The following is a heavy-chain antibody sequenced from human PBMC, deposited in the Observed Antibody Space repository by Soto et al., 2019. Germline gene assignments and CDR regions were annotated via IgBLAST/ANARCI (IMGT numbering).Heavy chain of an antibody. CDR2: INVGNGNT. D-gene: IGHD2-15*01. CDR1: GYTFSTYA. V-gene: IGHV1-3*01. CDR3: ARDGYCRGGDCYSVY. Sequence: QVQLVQSGAEVKNPGASVKIYCKASGYTFSTYAIHWVRQAPGQSLEWMGWINVGNGNTKYSQKLQGRVSITRDTSASTAYMELSSLRSEDTAVYYCARDGYCRGGDCYSVYWGQGTLVTVSS. J-gene: IGHJ4*02.